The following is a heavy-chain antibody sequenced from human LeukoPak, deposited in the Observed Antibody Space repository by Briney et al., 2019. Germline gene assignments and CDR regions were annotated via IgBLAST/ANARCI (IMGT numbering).Heavy chain of an antibody. Sequence: SETLSLTCAVYGGSFSGYYWSWIRQPPGKGLEWIGEINHSGSTNYNPSLKSRVTISADTSKNQFSLKLSSVTAADTAVYYCARATVTQFRPFDYWGQGTLVTVSS. CDR3: ARATVTQFRPFDY. CDR1: GGSFSGYY. CDR2: INHSGST. J-gene: IGHJ4*02. D-gene: IGHD4-11*01. V-gene: IGHV4-34*01.